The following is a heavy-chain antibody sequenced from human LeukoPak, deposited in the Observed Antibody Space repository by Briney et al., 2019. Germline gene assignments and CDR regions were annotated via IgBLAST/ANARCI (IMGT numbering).Heavy chain of an antibody. Sequence: GASLQISCKASGYSFATYWIGWVRQTPGKGLEWMGLIYPGDSDTRYSPSFQGQVTISADKSISSTSLQWRSLKASDTAMYYCARPNGGRLWAWYFDYWGQGTPVTVSS. J-gene: IGHJ4*02. CDR3: ARPNGGRLWAWYFDY. CDR1: GYSFATYW. D-gene: IGHD7-27*01. CDR2: IYPGDSDT. V-gene: IGHV5-51*01.